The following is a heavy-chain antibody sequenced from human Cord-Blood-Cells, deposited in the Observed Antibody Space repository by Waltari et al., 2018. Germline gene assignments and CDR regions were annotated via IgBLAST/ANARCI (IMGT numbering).Heavy chain of an antibody. CDR2: IYHSGST. Sequence: QLQLQESGPGLVKPSETLSLTCTVSGGSISSSSYYWGWIRQPPGKGLEWIGSIYHSGSTYYSPSLKSRVTISVDTSKNQFSLKLSSVTAADTAVYYCASGANGYDSSGYFDYWGQGTLVTVSS. V-gene: IGHV4-39*07. D-gene: IGHD3-22*01. CDR1: GGSISSSSYY. CDR3: ASGANGYDSSGYFDY. J-gene: IGHJ4*02.